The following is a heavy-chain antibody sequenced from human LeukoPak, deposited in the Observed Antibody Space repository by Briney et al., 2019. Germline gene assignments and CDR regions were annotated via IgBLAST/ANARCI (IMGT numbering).Heavy chain of an antibody. CDR1: GGTFSNYA. Sequence: EASVKVSCKASGGTFSNYAISWVRQAPGQGLEWMGGIIPIFGTVNYAQKFQGRVTITADESTSTAYMELSSLRSEDTAVYYCARDSVVVPAADDAFDIWGQGTMVTVSS. CDR2: IIPIFGTV. J-gene: IGHJ3*02. D-gene: IGHD2-2*01. CDR3: ARDSVVVPAADDAFDI. V-gene: IGHV1-69*01.